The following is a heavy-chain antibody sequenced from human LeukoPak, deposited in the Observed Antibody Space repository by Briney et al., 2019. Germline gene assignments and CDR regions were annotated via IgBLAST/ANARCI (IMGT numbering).Heavy chain of an antibody. CDR2: VYYNGFT. V-gene: IGHV4-39*07. CDR3: ARATTDGDY. CDR1: GGSISSPNFY. J-gene: IGHJ4*02. Sequence: SETLSLTCTVSGGSISSPNFYWGWVRQPPGKGLEWIGNVYYNGFTYYSPSLKSRVTISVDTSKNQFSLKLSSVTAADTAVYYCARATTDGDYWGQGTLVTVSS. D-gene: IGHD4-11*01.